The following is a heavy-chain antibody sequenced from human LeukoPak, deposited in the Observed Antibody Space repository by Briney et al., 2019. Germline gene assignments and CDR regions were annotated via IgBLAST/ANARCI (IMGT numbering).Heavy chain of an antibody. J-gene: IGHJ5*02. CDR1: GFTFSSHA. CDR2: VPSDGNKK. CDR3: ARRGVVGASRWSWFDP. D-gene: IGHD1-26*01. Sequence: GGSLRLSCAASGFTFSSHAMHWVRQAPGKGLEWVAVVPSDGNKKFYADSVTGRFIISRDNPKNTVDLQMNSLRPEDTAVYYCARRGVVGASRWSWFDPWGQGTLVTVSS. V-gene: IGHV3-30-3*01.